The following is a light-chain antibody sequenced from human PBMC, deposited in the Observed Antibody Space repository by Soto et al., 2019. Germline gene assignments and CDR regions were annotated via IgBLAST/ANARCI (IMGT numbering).Light chain of an antibody. CDR1: NMGSKS. CDR3: QVWDSSSDHVV. J-gene: IGLJ2*01. CDR2: YDS. Sequence: SYELTQPHSVSVAPGKTARLTCGGNNMGSKSVHWYQQKPGQAPVLVIYYDSDRPSGIPERFSGSNSGNTATLTISRVEAWDEADYYCQVWDSSSDHVVFGGGTQLTVL. V-gene: IGLV3-21*04.